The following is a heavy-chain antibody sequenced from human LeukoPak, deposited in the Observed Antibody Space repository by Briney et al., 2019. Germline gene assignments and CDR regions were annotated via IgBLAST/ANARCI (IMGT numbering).Heavy chain of an antibody. CDR1: GYSFTSYW. Sequence: GESLKISCKGSGYSFTSYWIAWVRQMPGKGLEWMGIIYPGDSDTRYSPSFQGQVTISADKSISTAYLQWSSLKASDTAMYYCARHGSSWYVGDYYYYGMDVWGQGTTVTVSS. V-gene: IGHV5-51*01. CDR2: IYPGDSDT. J-gene: IGHJ6*02. D-gene: IGHD6-13*01. CDR3: ARHGSSWYVGDYYYYGMDV.